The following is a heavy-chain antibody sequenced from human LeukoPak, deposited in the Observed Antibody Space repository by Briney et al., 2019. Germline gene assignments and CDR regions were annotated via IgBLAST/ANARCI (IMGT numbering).Heavy chain of an antibody. CDR1: GYILNNYW. Sequence: GESLKISCKASGYILNNYWIGWVRQMPGKGLEWKGITYPEDSATRYSPSFQGQVTMSVDKSTHIAYLEWRSLKASDTAVYYCARQPLDYGPDYWGQGTLVTVSS. D-gene: IGHD4-17*01. CDR2: TYPEDSAT. CDR3: ARQPLDYGPDY. J-gene: IGHJ4*02. V-gene: IGHV5-51*01.